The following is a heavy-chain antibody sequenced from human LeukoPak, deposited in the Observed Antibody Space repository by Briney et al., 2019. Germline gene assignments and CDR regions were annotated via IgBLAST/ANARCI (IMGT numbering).Heavy chain of an antibody. Sequence: GGSLRLSCAASGFTFSSYGMHWVRQAPGKGLEWVAVIWYDGSNKYYADSVKGRFTISRDNSKNTLYLQMNSLRAEDTAVYYCARDLWIYEGFDWGQGTLVTVSS. CDR1: GFTFSSYG. D-gene: IGHD5/OR15-5a*01. CDR2: IWYDGSNK. J-gene: IGHJ4*02. CDR3: ARDLWIYEGFD. V-gene: IGHV3-33*01.